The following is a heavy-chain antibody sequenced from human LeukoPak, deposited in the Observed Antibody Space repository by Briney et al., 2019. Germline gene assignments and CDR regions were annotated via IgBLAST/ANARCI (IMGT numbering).Heavy chain of an antibody. J-gene: IGHJ4*02. V-gene: IGHV3-23*01. Sequence: GGSLTLSCAASGFTFSSYALSWIRQAPGKGLEWVSTISGTGGSTYYAASEKGQYAISRDNAKNTLYLQMNSVRAEDTAVYYCATHERSTWYGELDYWRRPSLVGVPS. D-gene: IGHD6-13*01. CDR1: GFTFSSYA. CDR3: ATHERSTWYGELDY. CDR2: ISGTGGST.